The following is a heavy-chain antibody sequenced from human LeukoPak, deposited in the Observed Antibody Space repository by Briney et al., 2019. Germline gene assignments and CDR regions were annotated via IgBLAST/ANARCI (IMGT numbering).Heavy chain of an antibody. D-gene: IGHD3-10*01. CDR1: GYTFTGYY. Sequence: GASVKVSCKASGYTFTGYYMHWVRQAPGQGLEWMGWINPNSGGTNYAQKFQGRVTMTRDTSISTAYMELSRLRSDDTAVYYCARGRGHYGSGRGWFDPWGQGTLVTVSS. CDR2: INPNSGGT. CDR3: ARGRGHYGSGRGWFDP. J-gene: IGHJ5*02. V-gene: IGHV1-2*02.